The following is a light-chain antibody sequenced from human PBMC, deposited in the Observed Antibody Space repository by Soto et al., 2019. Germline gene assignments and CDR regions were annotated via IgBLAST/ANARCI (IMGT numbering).Light chain of an antibody. Sequence: QSVLTQPPSASGSPGQSVSISCTGSSSDVGAYNFVSWYQQHPGKAPKLMIYEVTTRPSGVPDRFSGSKSGNTASLTVSGLQTEDEADYYCSSYAGSTNLIFGGGTKLTV. CDR3: SSYAGSTNLI. CDR2: EVT. J-gene: IGLJ2*01. CDR1: SSDVGAYNF. V-gene: IGLV2-8*01.